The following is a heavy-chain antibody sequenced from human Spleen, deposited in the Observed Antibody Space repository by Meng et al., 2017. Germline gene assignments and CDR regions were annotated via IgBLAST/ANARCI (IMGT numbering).Heavy chain of an antibody. CDR3: ARGPTTMAHDFDY. CDR2: INHSGST. D-gene: IGHD4-11*01. J-gene: IGHJ4*02. V-gene: IGHV4-34*01. Sequence: VRLQPWGAGRLKPLETLSLPCVVSGGSFSVYYWSWIRQPPGKGLEWIGEINHSGSTNYNPSLESRATISVDTSQNNPSLKLSSVTAADSAVYYCARGPTTMAHDFDYWGQGTLVTVSS. CDR1: GGSFSVYY.